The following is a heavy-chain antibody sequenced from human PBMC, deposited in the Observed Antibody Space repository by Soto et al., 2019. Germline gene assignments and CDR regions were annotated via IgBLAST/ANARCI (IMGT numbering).Heavy chain of an antibody. CDR3: ARGPPNYYGSGSYYDFVY. Sequence: SETLSLTCTVSGGSISSYYWSWIRQPPGKGLEWIGYIYYSGSTNYNPSLKSRVTISVDTSKNQFSLKLSSVTAADTAVYYCARGPPNYYGSGSYYDFVYWGQGTLVTVSS. CDR2: IYYSGST. D-gene: IGHD3-10*01. CDR1: GGSISSYY. J-gene: IGHJ4*02. V-gene: IGHV4-59*01.